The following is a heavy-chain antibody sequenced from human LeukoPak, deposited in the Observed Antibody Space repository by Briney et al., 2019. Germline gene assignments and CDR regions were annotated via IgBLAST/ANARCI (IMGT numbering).Heavy chain of an antibody. J-gene: IGHJ5*02. V-gene: IGHV1-24*01. D-gene: IGHD6-13*01. CDR2: FDPEDGET. CDR1: GYTLTELS. Sequence: ASVKVSCKVSGYTLTELSMHWVRQAPGKGLEWMGGFDPEDGETIYAQKFQGRVTMTEDTSTDTAYMELSSLRSEDTAVYYCAREGVGGGTYSSSWYRWFDPWGQGTLVTVSS. CDR3: AREGVGGGTYSSSWYRWFDP.